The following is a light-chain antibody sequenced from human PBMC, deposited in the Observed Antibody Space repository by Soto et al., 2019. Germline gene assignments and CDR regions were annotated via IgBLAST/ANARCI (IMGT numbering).Light chain of an antibody. CDR3: RSYTSSRTLV. Sequence: QSALTQPASVSGSPGQSITISCTGTSSDVGGYNYVSWYQQHPGKAPKLMIYEVSNRPSGVSNRFSGSKSGNTASLTISGREAEDEADYYCRSYTSSRTLVFGGGTKLTVL. V-gene: IGLV2-14*01. J-gene: IGLJ3*02. CDR2: EVS. CDR1: SSDVGGYNY.